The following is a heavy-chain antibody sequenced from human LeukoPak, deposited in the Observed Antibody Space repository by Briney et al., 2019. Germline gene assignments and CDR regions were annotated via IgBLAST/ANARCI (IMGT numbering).Heavy chain of an antibody. V-gene: IGHV3-30-3*01. CDR1: GFTFSNYA. D-gene: IGHD3/OR15-3a*01. Sequence: GGSLRLSCAASGFTFSNYALHWVRQAPGKGLEWVAVISYDGNNKYYADSVKGRFTISRDNSKNTLYLQMNSLRAEDTAVYYCARVIFGLVITEGIDYWGQGTLVTVSS. CDR2: ISYDGNNK. J-gene: IGHJ4*02. CDR3: ARVIFGLVITEGIDY.